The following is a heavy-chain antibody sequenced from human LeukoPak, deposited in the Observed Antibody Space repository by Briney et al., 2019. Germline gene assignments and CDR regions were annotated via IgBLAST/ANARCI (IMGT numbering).Heavy chain of an antibody. D-gene: IGHD4-11*01. CDR2: ISDTGRTT. V-gene: IGHV3-48*03. CDR3: AREVTGY. CDR1: GFPFSSYD. J-gene: IGHJ4*02. Sequence: GGSLRLSCAASGFPFSSYDMNWVRQTPGKGLEWVSYISDTGRTTYYAEYVKGRFTISRDNTKNSLYLQMNSLRAEDTAVYYCAREVTGYWGQGTLVTVSP.